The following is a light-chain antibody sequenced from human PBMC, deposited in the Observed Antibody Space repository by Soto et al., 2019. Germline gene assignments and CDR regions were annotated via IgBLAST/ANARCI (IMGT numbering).Light chain of an antibody. Sequence: EIVMTQSPATLSVSPGETATLYFRASQSVAGNLAWYQQKPGQPPRLLIYGVSARATGVPARFSGSGSETDFSLTISSLQIEDFALYYCQQSNNWPTFGGGTKVDI. CDR3: QQSNNWPT. J-gene: IGKJ4*01. CDR2: GVS. V-gene: IGKV3-15*01. CDR1: QSVAGN.